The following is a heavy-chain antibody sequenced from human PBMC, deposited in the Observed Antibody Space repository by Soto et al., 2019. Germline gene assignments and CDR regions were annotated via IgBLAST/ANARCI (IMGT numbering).Heavy chain of an antibody. D-gene: IGHD3-16*01. CDR1: GGTFSSYT. Sequence: QVQLVQSGAEVKKPGSSVKVSCKASGGTFSSYTISCVRQAPGQGLEWMGRIIPILGIANYAQKFQGRVTITADQSTSTAYIELISLRSEDTAVYYCARGRHLGEVFYCMDVWGKGTTVTVS. V-gene: IGHV1-69*02. CDR3: ARGRHLGEVFYCMDV. CDR2: IIPILGIA. J-gene: IGHJ6*03.